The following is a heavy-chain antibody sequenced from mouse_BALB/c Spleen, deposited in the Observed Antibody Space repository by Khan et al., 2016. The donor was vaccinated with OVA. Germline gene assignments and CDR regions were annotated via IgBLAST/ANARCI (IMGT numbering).Heavy chain of an antibody. CDR2: IWVGGSA. V-gene: IGHV2-6-4*01. D-gene: IGHD3-3*01. J-gene: IGHJ1*01. CDR1: GFSLSRYS. CDR3: ARNRDGGSYWYFDV. Sequence: QVQLQQPGPGLVAPSQSLSITCTVSGFSLSRYSIHWVRQPPGKGLEWLGMIWVGGSADYNSALKSRLSISKDNSKSQVFLKMNSLQTDDTAMYXCARNRDGGSYWYFDVWGAGTTVTVSS.